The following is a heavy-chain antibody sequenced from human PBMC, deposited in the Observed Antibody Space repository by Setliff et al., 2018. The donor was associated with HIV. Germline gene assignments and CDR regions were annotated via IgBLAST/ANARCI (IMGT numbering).Heavy chain of an antibody. Sequence: PSETLSLTCAVSGDSFSSATHFRSWVRQRPGKGLEWLGYIFSTGDTDYNPSLKGRLTISLDTSDNHLYLRLNSVTAADTAVYYCAREPIVTTRQGFFDLWGQGMLVTVSS. CDR2: IFSTGDT. J-gene: IGHJ4*02. V-gene: IGHV4-31*11. CDR1: GDSFSSATHF. CDR3: AREPIVTTRQGFFDL. D-gene: IGHD5-12*01.